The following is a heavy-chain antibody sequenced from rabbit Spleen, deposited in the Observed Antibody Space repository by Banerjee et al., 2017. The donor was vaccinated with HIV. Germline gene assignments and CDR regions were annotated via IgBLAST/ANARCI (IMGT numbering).Heavy chain of an antibody. CDR1: GFSFSDRDV. CDR3: ARGVYDDYDTYYFDL. J-gene: IGHJ4*01. D-gene: IGHD2-1*01. Sequence: QEQLEESGGGLVKPEGSLTLTCKASGFSFSDRDVMCWVRQAPGKGLEWIACINTATGKAVYASWAKGRFTISKTSSTTVTLQMTSLTAADTATYFCARGVYDDYDTYYFDLWGQGTLVTVS. CDR2: INTATGKA. V-gene: IGHV1S45*01.